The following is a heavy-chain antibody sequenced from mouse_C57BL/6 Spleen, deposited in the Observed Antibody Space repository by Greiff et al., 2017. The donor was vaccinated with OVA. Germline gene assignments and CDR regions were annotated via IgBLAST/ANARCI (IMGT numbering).Heavy chain of an antibody. D-gene: IGHD1-1*01. CDR3: TCIYYYGSRYFDY. CDR1: GYTFTDYE. Sequence: QVHVKQSGAELVRPGASVTLSCKASGYTFTDYEMHWVKQTPVHGLEWIGAIDPETGGTAYNQKFKGKAILTADKSSSTAYMELRSLTSEDSAVYYGTCIYYYGSRYFDYWGQGTTLTVSS. CDR2: IDPETGGT. J-gene: IGHJ2*01. V-gene: IGHV1-15*01.